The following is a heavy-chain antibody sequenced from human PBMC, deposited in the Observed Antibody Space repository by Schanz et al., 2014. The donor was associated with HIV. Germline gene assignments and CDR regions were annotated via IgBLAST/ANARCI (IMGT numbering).Heavy chain of an antibody. Sequence: QVQLVQSGAEVKKPGSSVKVSCKNTVSSYGISWVRQAPGQGLEWMGGIITIFGTANYAQKFQDRVTITADETTSTVYMDLSSLRSEDTAVYYCARGGREDNASGSYSISTYWYFELWGRGTLVTVSS. V-gene: IGHV1-69*01. CDR1: TVSSYG. D-gene: IGHD3-10*01. CDR2: IITIFGTA. J-gene: IGHJ2*01. CDR3: ARGGREDNASGSYSISTYWYFEL.